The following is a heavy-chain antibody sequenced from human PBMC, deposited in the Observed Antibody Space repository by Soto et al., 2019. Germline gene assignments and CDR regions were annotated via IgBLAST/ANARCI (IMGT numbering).Heavy chain of an antibody. Sequence: GASVKVSCKASGGTFSSCAISWVRQAPGQGLEWMGGIIPIFGTANYAQKFQGRVTITADKSTSTAYMELSSLRSEDTAVYYCARGPSRRIFRTSYGMDVWGQGTTVTVSS. V-gene: IGHV1-69*06. CDR3: ARGPSRRIFRTSYGMDV. CDR2: IIPIFGTA. J-gene: IGHJ6*02. CDR1: GGTFSSCA. D-gene: IGHD2-15*01.